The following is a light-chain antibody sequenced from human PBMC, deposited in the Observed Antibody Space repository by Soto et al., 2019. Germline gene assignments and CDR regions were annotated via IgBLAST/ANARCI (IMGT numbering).Light chain of an antibody. V-gene: IGKV1-9*01. CDR3: QQLNSYPPVT. J-gene: IGKJ4*01. CDR2: AAS. Sequence: IQLTQSPSSLSASVGDRVTITCRASQGISSYFAWYQQKPGKAPKLLIYAASTLQSGGPSRFSGSGSGTDFPLTISSLQPEDFATYYCQQLNSYPPVTFGGGTKVEIK. CDR1: QGISSY.